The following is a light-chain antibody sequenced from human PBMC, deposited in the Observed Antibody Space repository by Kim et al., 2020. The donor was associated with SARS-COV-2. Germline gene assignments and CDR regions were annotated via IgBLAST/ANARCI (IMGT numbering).Light chain of an antibody. CDR2: EKN. J-gene: IGLJ2*01. CDR1: SLRSYY. V-gene: IGLV3-19*01. Sequence: LGQTVRITGQGDSLRSYYASGYQQKPGQAPLLVLYEKNNRPSGIPDRFSGSSSGNTASLTITGAQAEDEADYYCNSRESGVNHVVFGGGTQLTVL. CDR3: NSRESGVNHVV.